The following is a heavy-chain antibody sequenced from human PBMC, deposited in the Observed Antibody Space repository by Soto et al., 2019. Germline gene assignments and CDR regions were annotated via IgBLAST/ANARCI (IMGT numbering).Heavy chain of an antibody. CDR3: AKFQYNWNYYYYGMDV. CDR1: GFTFSSYA. D-gene: IGHD1-20*01. J-gene: IGHJ6*02. V-gene: IGHV3-23*01. CDR2: IRGSGGST. Sequence: PGGSLRLSCAASGFTFSSYAMSWVRQAPGKGLEWVSAIRGSGGSTYYADSVKGRFTISRDNSKNTLYLQMNSLRAEDTAVYYCAKFQYNWNYYYYGMDVWGQGTTVTVSS.